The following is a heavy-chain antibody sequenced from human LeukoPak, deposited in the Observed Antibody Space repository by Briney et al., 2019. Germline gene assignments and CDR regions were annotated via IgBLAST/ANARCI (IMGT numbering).Heavy chain of an antibody. V-gene: IGHV3-21*01. Sequence: GGSLRLSCAASGFTFSSYSMNWVRQAPGKGLEWVSSISSSSSYIYYADSVKGRFTISRDNAKNSLYLQMNSLRAEDTAVYYCARGRHGSGSYAANWGQGTLVTVSS. CDR1: GFTFSSYS. CDR2: ISSSSSYI. J-gene: IGHJ4*02. CDR3: ARGRHGSGSYAAN. D-gene: IGHD3-10*01.